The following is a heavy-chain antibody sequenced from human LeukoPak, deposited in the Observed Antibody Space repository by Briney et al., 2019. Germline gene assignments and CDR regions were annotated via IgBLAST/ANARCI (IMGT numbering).Heavy chain of an antibody. Sequence: PSETLSLTCTVSGGSISSNYWSWIRQPPGKGLEWIGSIYHSGTTYSGSTYYNPSLKSRVTISLDTSKNQFSLKLSSVTAADTAVYYCARGIQLWSRGYWGQGTLVTVSS. CDR2: IYHSGTTYSGST. CDR3: ARGIQLWSRGY. D-gene: IGHD5-18*01. J-gene: IGHJ4*02. CDR1: GGSISSNY. V-gene: IGHV4-4*09.